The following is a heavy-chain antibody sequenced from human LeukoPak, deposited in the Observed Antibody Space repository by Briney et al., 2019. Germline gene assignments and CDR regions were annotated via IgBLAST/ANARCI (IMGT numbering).Heavy chain of an antibody. V-gene: IGHV3-11*04. CDR1: GFTFSDYY. J-gene: IGHJ6*03. Sequence: GGSLRLSCAASGFTFSDYYMSWIRQAPGKGLEWVSYISSSGSTIYYADSVKGRFTISRDNAKNSLYLQMNSLRAEDTAVYYCAREVHQYSNYVWGAYYYYMDVWGKGTTVTVSS. D-gene: IGHD4-11*01. CDR3: AREVHQYSNYVWGAYYYYMDV. CDR2: ISSSGSTI.